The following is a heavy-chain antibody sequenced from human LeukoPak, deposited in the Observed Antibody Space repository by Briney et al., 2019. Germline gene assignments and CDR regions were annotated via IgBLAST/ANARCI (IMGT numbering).Heavy chain of an antibody. CDR1: GGTFSSYA. D-gene: IGHD3-22*01. V-gene: IGHV1-69*05. J-gene: IGHJ5*02. CDR2: IIPIFGTA. CDR3: VRAPSMILGGRRTNWFDP. Sequence: GASVKVSCKASGGTFSSYAISWVRQAPGQGLEWMGGIIPIFGTANYAQKFQGRVTITTDESTSTAYMELSSLRSEDTAVYYCVRAPSMILGGRRTNWFDPWGQGTLVTVSS.